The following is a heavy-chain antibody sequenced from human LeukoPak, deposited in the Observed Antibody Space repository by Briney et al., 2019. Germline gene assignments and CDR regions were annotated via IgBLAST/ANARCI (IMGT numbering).Heavy chain of an antibody. CDR1: QYTLTELS. CDR3: ASHDYGDYSFDY. D-gene: IGHD4-17*01. CDR2: INPNSGGT. Sequence: ASVKVSYNVSQYTLTELSMHWVRQAPGQGLECLGWINPNSGGTNYAQKFQGRVTMTRDTSISTAYMELSRLRSDDTAVYYCASHDYGDYSFDYWGQGTLVTVSS. V-gene: IGHV1-2*02. J-gene: IGHJ4*02.